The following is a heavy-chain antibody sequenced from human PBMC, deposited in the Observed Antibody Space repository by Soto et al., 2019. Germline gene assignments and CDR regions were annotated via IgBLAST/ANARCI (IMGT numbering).Heavy chain of an antibody. CDR3: ATGIVVVVAATNFDY. J-gene: IGHJ4*02. CDR1: GYTLTELS. CDR2: FDPEDGET. V-gene: IGHV1-24*01. Sequence: ASVKVSCKVSGYTLTELSMHWVRQAPGKGLEWMGGFDPEDGETIYAQKFQGRVTMTEDTSTDTAYMELSSLRSEDTAVYYCATGIVVVVAATNFDYWGQRTLVTVSS. D-gene: IGHD2-15*01.